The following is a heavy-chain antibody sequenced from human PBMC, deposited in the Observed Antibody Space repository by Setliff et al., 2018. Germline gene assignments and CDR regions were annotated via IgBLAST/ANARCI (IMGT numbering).Heavy chain of an antibody. CDR1: GYTFTGHY. CDR3: ARGTDYHGSGSYWAKDV. V-gene: IGHV1-2*02. Sequence: RASVKVSCKASGYTFTGHYIHWVRQAPGQGLEWMGWINPRTGVTNYAQKFQGRVTMTRDTSITTVYMDLSSLKPDDTAVYYCARGTDYHGSGSYWAKDVWGKGTTVTVSS. J-gene: IGHJ6*04. D-gene: IGHD3-10*01. CDR2: INPRTGVT.